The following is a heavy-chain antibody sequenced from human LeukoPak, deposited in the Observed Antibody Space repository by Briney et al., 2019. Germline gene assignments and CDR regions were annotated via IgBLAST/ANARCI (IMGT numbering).Heavy chain of an antibody. V-gene: IGHV6-1*01. CDR2: TYYRSKWYN. CDR1: VDSVSIKSAA. J-gene: IGHJ4*02. CDR3: ARDASSGSHFDC. Sequence: SQTLSLTCVISVDSVSIKSAAWNWIRQSPSRGLQWLGRTYYRSKWYNDYPVSVKSQITINPDTSKNQFSLQLNSVTPEDTAVYYCARDASSGSHFDCWGQGTLVSVSA. D-gene: IGHD3-22*01.